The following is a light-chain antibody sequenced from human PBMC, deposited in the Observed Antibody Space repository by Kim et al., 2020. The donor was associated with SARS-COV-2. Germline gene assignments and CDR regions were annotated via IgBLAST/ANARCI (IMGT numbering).Light chain of an antibody. Sequence: EIVLTQSPGTLSLSPGERATLSCRANRSLRSRRLSWYQQKPGQAPRLLIYGGSNRSTGIPDMFSGSGSGTDFSLTIARLEPEDFAVYYCQQYGDSVGYPFGQGTKLEI. CDR3: QQYGDSVGYP. CDR1: RSLRSRR. CDR2: GGS. V-gene: IGKV3-20*01. J-gene: IGKJ2*01.